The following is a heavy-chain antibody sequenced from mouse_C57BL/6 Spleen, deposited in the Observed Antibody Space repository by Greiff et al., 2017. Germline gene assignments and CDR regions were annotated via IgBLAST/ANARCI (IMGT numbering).Heavy chain of an antibody. J-gene: IGHJ2*01. CDR1: GYSITSGYY. Sequence: EVKLMESGPGLVKPSQSLSLTCSVTGYSITSGYYWNWIRQFPGNKLEWMGYISYDGSNNYNPSLKNRISITRDTSKNQFFLKLNSVTTEDTATXYCAREGGTAPLDYWGQGTTLTVSS. V-gene: IGHV3-6*01. CDR2: ISYDGSN. CDR3: AREGGTAPLDY. D-gene: IGHD3-1*01.